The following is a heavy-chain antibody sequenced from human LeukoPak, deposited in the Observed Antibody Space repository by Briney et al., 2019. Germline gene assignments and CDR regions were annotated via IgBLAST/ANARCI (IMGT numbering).Heavy chain of an antibody. CDR2: IYYSGST. J-gene: IGHJ4*02. D-gene: IGHD3/OR15-3a*01. CDR3: ARQTGSGLFILP. Sequence: SETRSLTCTVSGGSISSSSYYWGWIRQPPGKGLEWIGSIYYSGSTYYNPSLKSRVTISIDTSKNQFSLRLTSVTAADTAVYYCARQTGSGLFILPGGQGTLVTVSS. CDR1: GGSISSSSYY. V-gene: IGHV4-39*01.